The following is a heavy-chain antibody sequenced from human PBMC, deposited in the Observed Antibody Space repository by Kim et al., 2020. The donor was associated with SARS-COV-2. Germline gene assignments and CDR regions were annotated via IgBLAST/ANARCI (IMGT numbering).Heavy chain of an antibody. V-gene: IGHV1-18*01. J-gene: IGHJ5*02. CDR1: GYIFDSYT. D-gene: IGHD3-10*01. Sequence: SVKVSCKASGYIFDSYTITWVRQVPGQGLEWMGWISAYNGKTNYAQKFQGRVIMTTDTSTTTAYMELRSLRSDDTAVYFCARDRPTARGWFDPWGQGTLVTVSS. CDR3: ARDRPTARGWFDP. CDR2: ISAYNGKT.